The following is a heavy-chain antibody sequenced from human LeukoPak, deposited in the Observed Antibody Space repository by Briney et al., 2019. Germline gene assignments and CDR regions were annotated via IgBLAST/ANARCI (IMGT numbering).Heavy chain of an antibody. V-gene: IGHV4-31*03. Sequence: KTSQTLSLTCTVSGGSISSGGYYWTWIRQPPGKGLEWIGYMSQTGSTYYNPSLKSRVTISVDTSKSQFSLKLTSVTAADTAVYYCARDWSGPYYFDHWGQGILVTVSS. D-gene: IGHD3-3*01. CDR3: ARDWSGPYYFDH. J-gene: IGHJ4*01. CDR2: MSQTGST. CDR1: GGSISSGGYY.